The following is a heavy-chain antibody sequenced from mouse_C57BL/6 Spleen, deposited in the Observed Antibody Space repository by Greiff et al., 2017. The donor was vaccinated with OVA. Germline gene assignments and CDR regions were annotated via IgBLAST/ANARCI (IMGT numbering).Heavy chain of an antibody. CDR1: GYSITSGYY. CDR3: ARRDYDYDEAWFAY. CDR2: ISYDGSN. V-gene: IGHV3-6*01. J-gene: IGHJ3*01. D-gene: IGHD2-4*01. Sequence: EVQLQQSGPGLVQPSQSLSLTCSVTGYSITSGYYWNWIRQFPGNKLEWMGYISYDGSNNYNPSLKNRISITRDTSKNQFFLKLNAVTTEDTATYYCARRDYDYDEAWFAYWGQGTLVTVSA.